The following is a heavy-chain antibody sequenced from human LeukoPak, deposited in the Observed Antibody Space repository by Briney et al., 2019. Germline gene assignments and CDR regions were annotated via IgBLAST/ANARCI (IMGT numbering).Heavy chain of an antibody. D-gene: IGHD2-15*01. CDR1: GGSISSGGYS. Sequence: SETLSLTCAVSGGSISSGGYSWSWIRQPPGKGLEWIGYIYHSGSTYYNPSLKSQVTISVDRSKNQFSLKLSSVTAADTAVYYCARRGLTGWFDPWGQGTLATVSS. CDR2: IYHSGST. CDR3: ARRGLTGWFDP. J-gene: IGHJ5*02. V-gene: IGHV4-30-2*01.